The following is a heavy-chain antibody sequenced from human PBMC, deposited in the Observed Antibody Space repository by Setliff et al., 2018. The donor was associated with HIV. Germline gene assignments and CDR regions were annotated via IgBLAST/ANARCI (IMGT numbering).Heavy chain of an antibody. CDR2: IYHSGST. CDR1: GYSISSGYY. D-gene: IGHD3-16*01. J-gene: IGHJ4*02. V-gene: IGHV4-38-2*01. CDR3: ARVFGLREIDY. Sequence: PSETLSLTCAVSGYSISSGYYWGWIRQPPGKGLEWIGSIYHSGSTYYNPSLKSRVTISVDTSKNQFSLKLSSVTAADTAVYYCARVFGLREIDYWGQGTVVTVSS.